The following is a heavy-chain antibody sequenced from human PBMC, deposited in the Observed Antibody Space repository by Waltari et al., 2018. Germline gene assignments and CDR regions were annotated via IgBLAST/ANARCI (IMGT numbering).Heavy chain of an antibody. D-gene: IGHD2-2*01. CDR3: AKDGEATVASTIYYYYMDV. CDR2: ISVDGSNK. Sequence: QVQVVESGGGVVQPGRSLRLSCAASGFSFFSYGMHWVRQAPGKGLEWVAYISVDGSNKYYADSVKGRFTISRDNSKNTVYLQMNSLGAEDTAVYYCAKDGEATVASTIYYYYMDVWGKGTTVTFS. J-gene: IGHJ6*03. CDR1: GFSFFSYG. V-gene: IGHV3-30*18.